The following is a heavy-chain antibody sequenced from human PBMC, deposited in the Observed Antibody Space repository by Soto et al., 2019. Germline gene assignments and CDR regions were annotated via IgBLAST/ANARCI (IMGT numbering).Heavy chain of an antibody. CDR2: ISACKGNT. CDR3: AGTARSGWYGVDY. V-gene: IGHV1-18*04. CDR1: GDTFTSYG. J-gene: IGHJ4*02. D-gene: IGHD6-19*01. Sequence: ASVKVSCKASGDTFTSYGISWVRQAPVQGLEWMGWISACKGNTNNAQKLQGRVTMTTDTSTSTAYMELRSLRSDGTAVYSCAGTARSGWYGVDYWGQGTLVTVS.